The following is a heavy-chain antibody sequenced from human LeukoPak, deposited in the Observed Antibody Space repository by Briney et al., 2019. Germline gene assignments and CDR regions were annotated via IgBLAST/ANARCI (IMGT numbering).Heavy chain of an antibody. J-gene: IGHJ4*02. V-gene: IGHV3-23*01. D-gene: IGHD3-22*01. CDR1: GFTFSSYA. CDR3: AKATYYYDSSGYYYVGYFDY. CDR2: ISGSGGST. Sequence: PGGSLRLSCAASGFTFSSYAMSWVRQAPGKGLEWVSAISGSGGSTYYADSVKGRFTISRDNSKNTLYLQMNSLRAEDTAVYYCAKATYYYDSSGYYYVGYFDYWGQGTLVTVSS.